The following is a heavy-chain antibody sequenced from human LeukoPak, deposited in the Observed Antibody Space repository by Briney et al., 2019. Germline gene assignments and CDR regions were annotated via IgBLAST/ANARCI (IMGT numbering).Heavy chain of an antibody. Sequence: SVKVSCKASGGTFSSYAISWVRQAPGQGLEWMGGIIPIFGTANYAQKFQGRVTITADESTSTAYMELSSLRSEDTAVYYCARGSLRYCSGGSCHYSDYWGQGTLVTVSS. CDR1: GGTFSSYA. CDR2: IIPIFGTA. D-gene: IGHD2-15*01. V-gene: IGHV1-69*01. CDR3: ARGSLRYCSGGSCHYSDY. J-gene: IGHJ4*02.